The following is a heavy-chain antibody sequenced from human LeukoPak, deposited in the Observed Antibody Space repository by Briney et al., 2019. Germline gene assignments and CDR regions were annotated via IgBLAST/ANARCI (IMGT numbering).Heavy chain of an antibody. D-gene: IGHD6-13*01. Sequence: SETLSLTCTVSGGSISSYYWSWIRQPPGKGLEWIGYIYTSGSTYYNPSPKSRVTISVDTSKNQFSLKLSSVTAADTAVYYCASLTHSSWYGYYFDYWGQGTLVTVSS. CDR2: IYTSGST. J-gene: IGHJ4*02. CDR3: ASLTHSSWYGYYFDY. V-gene: IGHV4-4*09. CDR1: GGSISSYY.